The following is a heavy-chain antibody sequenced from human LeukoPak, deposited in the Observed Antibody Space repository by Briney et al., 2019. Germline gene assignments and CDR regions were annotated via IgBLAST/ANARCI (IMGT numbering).Heavy chain of an antibody. V-gene: IGHV3-9*01. CDR1: GFTFSIYA. CDR3: AKDYQFPNYDIMTGYSSSNGFYGMDV. J-gene: IGHJ6*02. CDR2: VSWNSGSI. D-gene: IGHD3-9*01. Sequence: GGSLRLSCAASGFTFSIYAMSWVRQAPGKGLEWVSGVSWNSGSIGYADSVKGRFTISRDNAKNSLYLQMNSLRAEDTALYYCAKDYQFPNYDIMTGYSSSNGFYGMDVWGQGTTVTVSS.